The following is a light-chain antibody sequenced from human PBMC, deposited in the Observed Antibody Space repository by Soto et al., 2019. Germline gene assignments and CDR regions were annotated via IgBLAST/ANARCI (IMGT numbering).Light chain of an antibody. J-gene: IGKJ4*01. V-gene: IGKV1-39*01. CDR2: AAS. Sequence: DIQMTQSPSSLSASVGDRVTITCRASQSISGYLNWYQQKPGKSPKLLIYAASTLQSGVPSRFSGIGSGTDFTLTISSLQPADFATYYCQQFYSTPLTFGGGTKVEIK. CDR3: QQFYSTPLT. CDR1: QSISGY.